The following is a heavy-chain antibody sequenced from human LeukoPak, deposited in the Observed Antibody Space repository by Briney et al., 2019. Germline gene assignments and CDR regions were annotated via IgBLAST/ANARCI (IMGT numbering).Heavy chain of an antibody. D-gene: IGHD6-13*01. CDR1: GGSISSGGYS. CDR2: VFYTGST. CDR3: ATYSTASVGFHY. J-gene: IGHJ4*02. V-gene: IGHV4-30-4*07. Sequence: SQTLSLTCAVSGGSISSGGYSWSWIRQPPGEGLEWIGYVFYTGSTNYNPSLESRVTISVDTSKNQVSLKLTSMTAADTAVYYCATYSTASVGFHYWGRGTLVTVSS.